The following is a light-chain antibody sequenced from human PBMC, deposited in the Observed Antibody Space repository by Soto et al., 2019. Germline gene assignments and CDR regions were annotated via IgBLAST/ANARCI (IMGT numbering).Light chain of an antibody. V-gene: IGKV1-5*03. CDR2: EAS. CDR1: QSTSTW. J-gene: IGKJ1*01. CDR3: QQYITYPYA. Sequence: DIQMTQSPSTQCASVGDRVIITCRASQSTSTWLAWYQQRPGKTPKLLISEASKLESGVPSRFSGSGSGTEFTLTISSLQPDDFPTYYCQQYITYPYAFGQGTKVEIK.